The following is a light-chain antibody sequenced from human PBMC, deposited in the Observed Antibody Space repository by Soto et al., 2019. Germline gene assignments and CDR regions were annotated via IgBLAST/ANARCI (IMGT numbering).Light chain of an antibody. Sequence: EILLTQSPDTLSLSPGERATLSCRASQSVSITSLAWYQQKPGQAPRLLMFGASSRATGIPDRFSGSGSGTDFTLTISRLEPEDFAVYYCQQYGNSPITFGQGTRLEIK. CDR2: GAS. J-gene: IGKJ5*01. V-gene: IGKV3-20*01. CDR3: QQYGNSPIT. CDR1: QSVSITS.